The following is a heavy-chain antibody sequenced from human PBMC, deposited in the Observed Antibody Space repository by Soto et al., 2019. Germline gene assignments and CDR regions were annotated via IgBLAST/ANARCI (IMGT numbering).Heavy chain of an antibody. CDR2: ISGSGGTA. J-gene: IGHJ4*02. CDR1: GFTFSSYA. Sequence: EVQLLESGGGSVQPGGSLRLSCVASGFTFSSYAMHWVRRPPGKGLEWVSSISGSGGTAYYADSVKGRFSISTDSLGNTLYLQMTTLRAEDTAVYYCAKGRGKNWNFDYWGQGNLVTVSP. D-gene: IGHD1-1*01. CDR3: AKGRGKNWNFDY. V-gene: IGHV3-23*01.